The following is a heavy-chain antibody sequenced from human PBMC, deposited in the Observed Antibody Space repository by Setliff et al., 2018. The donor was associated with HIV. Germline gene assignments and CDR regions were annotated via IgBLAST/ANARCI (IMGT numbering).Heavy chain of an antibody. Sequence: ASVKVSCKSSGYTFTSYDINWVRQATGQGLEWMGWMNPNSGNTGYAQKFQGRLTMTRNTSISTAYMELSSLRSEDTAVYYCTAGGTGSLDIWGQGTMVTVSS. CDR2: MNPNSGNT. J-gene: IGHJ3*02. D-gene: IGHD2-15*01. CDR3: TAGGTGSLDI. V-gene: IGHV1-8*02. CDR1: GYTFTSYD.